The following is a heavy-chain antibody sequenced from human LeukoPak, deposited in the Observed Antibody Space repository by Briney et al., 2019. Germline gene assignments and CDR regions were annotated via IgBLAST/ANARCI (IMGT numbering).Heavy chain of an antibody. CDR3: ARDLNWETY. J-gene: IGHJ4*02. CDR1: GFTFSSYR. Sequence: GGSLRLSCAASGFTFSSYRMNWVRQAPGKGLEWVANIKTDGSQIYYVDSVKGRFTISRDNAKNSLYLQMNSLRAEDTAVYYCARDLNWETYWGQGTLVSVSS. CDR2: IKTDGSQI. D-gene: IGHD7-27*01. V-gene: IGHV3-7*01.